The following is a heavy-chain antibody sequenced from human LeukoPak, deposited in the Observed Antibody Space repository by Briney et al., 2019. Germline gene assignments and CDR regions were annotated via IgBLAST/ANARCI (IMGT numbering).Heavy chain of an antibody. J-gene: IGHJ5*02. CDR3: ARYYYGSGRSRHLNWFDP. CDR1: GGSFSGYY. V-gene: IGHV4-34*01. CDR2: INHSGST. D-gene: IGHD3-10*01. Sequence: SETLSLTCAVYGGSFSGYYWSWIRQPPGKGLEWIGEINHSGSTNYNPSLKSRVTISVDTSKNQFSLKLSSVTAADTAVYYCARYYYGSGRSRHLNWFDPWGQGTLVTVSS.